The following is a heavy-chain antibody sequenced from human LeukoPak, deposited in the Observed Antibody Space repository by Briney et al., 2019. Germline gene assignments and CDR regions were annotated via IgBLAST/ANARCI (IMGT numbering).Heavy chain of an antibody. CDR2: IYSGGST. Sequence: GGSLRLSCAASGFTVSSNYMSWVRQAPGKGLEWVSVIYSGGSTYYADSVKGRFTISRDNSENTVYLQMNSLRAEDTAVYYCAKSSPPPINYWGQGTLVTVSS. V-gene: IGHV3-66*01. D-gene: IGHD1-14*01. J-gene: IGHJ4*02. CDR1: GFTVSSNY. CDR3: AKSSPPPINY.